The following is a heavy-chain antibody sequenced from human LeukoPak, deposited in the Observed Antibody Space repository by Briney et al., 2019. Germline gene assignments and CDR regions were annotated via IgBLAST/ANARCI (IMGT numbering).Heavy chain of an antibody. CDR2: INPNSGGT. D-gene: IGHD4-17*01. V-gene: IGHV1-2*02. CDR1: GYTFTGYY. Sequence: ASVKVSCKASGYTFTGYYMHWVRQAPGQGLEWMGWINPNSGGTNYAQKFQGRVTMTRDTSISTAYMELSRLRSDDTAVYYCARTKGVTTLYYHYGMDVWGQGTTVTVSS. J-gene: IGHJ6*02. CDR3: ARTKGVTTLYYHYGMDV.